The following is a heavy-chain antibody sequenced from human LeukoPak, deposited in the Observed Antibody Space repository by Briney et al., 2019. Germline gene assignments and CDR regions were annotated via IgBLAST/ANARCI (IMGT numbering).Heavy chain of an antibody. CDR3: ARRNAMDV. Sequence: GGSLGLSCAASGFTFSNYWMTWVRQAPGKGLEWVANINRDGSERYYVDSVKGRFTISRDDAKSSLYLQMNSLRAEDTAVYYCARRNAMDVWGQGTTVIVFS. J-gene: IGHJ6*02. V-gene: IGHV3-7*03. CDR2: INRDGSER. CDR1: GFTFSNYW.